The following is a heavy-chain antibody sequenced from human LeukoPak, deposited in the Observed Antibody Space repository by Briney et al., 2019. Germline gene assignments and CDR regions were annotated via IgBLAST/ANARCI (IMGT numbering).Heavy chain of an antibody. CDR1: GFTFSSYA. D-gene: IGHD3-22*01. CDR2: ISYDGSNK. Sequence: PGRSLRLSCAASGFTFSSYAMHWVRQAPGEGLEWVAVISYDGSNKYYADSVKGRFTISRDNSKNTLYLQMISLRAEDTAVYYCARDWSNVVTAIWGQGTLVTVSS. CDR3: ARDWSNVVTAI. V-gene: IGHV3-30-3*01. J-gene: IGHJ4*02.